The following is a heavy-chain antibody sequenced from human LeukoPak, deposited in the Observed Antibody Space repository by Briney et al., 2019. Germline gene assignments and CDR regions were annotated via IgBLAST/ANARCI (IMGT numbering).Heavy chain of an antibody. D-gene: IGHD5-12*01. CDR3: AKDVVSGYDLGWFDP. CDR1: GFTFSSYG. CDR2: IRYDGSNK. J-gene: IGHJ5*02. Sequence: GGSLRLSCAASGFTFSSYGMHWVRQAPGKGLEWVAFIRYDGSNKYYADSVKGRFTISRDNSKNTLYLQMNSLRAEDTAVYYCAKDVVSGYDLGWFDPWGQGALVTVSS. V-gene: IGHV3-30*02.